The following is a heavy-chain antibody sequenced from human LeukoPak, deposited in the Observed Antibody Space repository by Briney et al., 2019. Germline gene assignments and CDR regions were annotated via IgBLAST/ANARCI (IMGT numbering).Heavy chain of an antibody. J-gene: IGHJ4*02. CDR2: IYYSGST. V-gene: IGHV4-39*07. D-gene: IGHD3-10*01. CDR3: ARDIKSSYGSGSYYHRYYFDY. Sequence: SETLSLTCTVSGGSISSSSYYWGWIRQPPGKGLEWIGSIYYSGSTYYNPSLKSRVTISVDTSKNQFSLKLSSVTAADTAVYYCARDIKSSYGSGSYYHRYYFDYWGQGTLVTVSS. CDR1: GGSISSSSYY.